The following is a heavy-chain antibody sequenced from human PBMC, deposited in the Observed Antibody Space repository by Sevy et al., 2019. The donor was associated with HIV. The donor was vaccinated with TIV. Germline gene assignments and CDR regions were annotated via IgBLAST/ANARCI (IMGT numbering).Heavy chain of an antibody. J-gene: IGHJ5*02. CDR3: VRDKEVGASILDA. CDR2: IKQDGSEA. CDR1: GFNFRNFW. D-gene: IGHD1-26*01. V-gene: IGHV3-7*03. Sequence: GGSLRRSCVASGFNFRNFWMSWVHQAPGKGLECVADIKQDGSEAYYVDSVKGRFTISRDNAKNSLYLQMNSLRDEDTAMYFCVRDKEVGASILDAWGQGTPVTVSS.